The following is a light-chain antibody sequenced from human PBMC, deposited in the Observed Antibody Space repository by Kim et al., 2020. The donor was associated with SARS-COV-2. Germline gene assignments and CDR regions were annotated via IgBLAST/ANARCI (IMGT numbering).Light chain of an antibody. CDR3: QHYNSYPYT. CDR1: QSISSW. V-gene: IGKV1-5*01. Sequence: AAVGDRVTITCRASQSISSWLAWYQQKPGKAPKLLIHQASTLESGVPSTFSGSGSGTEFSLTISSLQPDDFATYYCQHYNSYPYTFGQGTKLEI. J-gene: IGKJ2*01. CDR2: QAS.